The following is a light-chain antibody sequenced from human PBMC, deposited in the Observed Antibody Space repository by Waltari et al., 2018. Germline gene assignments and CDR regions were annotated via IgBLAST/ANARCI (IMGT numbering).Light chain of an antibody. Sequence: EIVLTQSPATLSLSSGERATLSCRASQSVRNSNFGWYQQNRGQAPRLLIYSASTRATGIPDRFSGSGSGMDFTLTISRLEPEDFAVYYCHHYGSSPPITFGGGTKVEIK. J-gene: IGKJ4*01. V-gene: IGKV3-20*01. CDR3: HHYGSSPPIT. CDR2: SAS. CDR1: QSVRNSN.